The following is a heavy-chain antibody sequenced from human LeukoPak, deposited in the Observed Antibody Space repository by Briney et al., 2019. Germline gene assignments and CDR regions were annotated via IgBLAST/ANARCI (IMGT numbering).Heavy chain of an antibody. CDR2: IYHSGIT. J-gene: IGHJ4*02. V-gene: IGHV4-38-2*02. CDR1: GYSISSGYY. CDR3: ARHFISRRTRLGYCSSTSCYGSTLDY. D-gene: IGHD2-2*01. Sequence: SETLSLTCTVSGYSISSGYYWGWIRQPPGKGLEWIAIIYHSGITYYNPSLKSRVTISVDTSKNQFSLKLSSVTAADTAVYYCARHFISRRTRLGYCSSTSCYGSTLDYWGRGTLVTVSS.